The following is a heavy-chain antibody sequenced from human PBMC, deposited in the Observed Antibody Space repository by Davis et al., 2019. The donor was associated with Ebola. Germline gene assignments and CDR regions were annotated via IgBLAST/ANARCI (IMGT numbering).Heavy chain of an antibody. CDR1: GFTFSSYW. D-gene: IGHD3-10*02. CDR3: ALFREGY. V-gene: IGHV3-7*01. CDR2: ISPDGSER. Sequence: GESLKISCGTSGFTFSSYWMYWVRQAPGQGLEWVANISPDGSERYYVDSVKGRFTISRDNAKNSLYLQMNSLRAEDTAMYFCALFREGYWGQGTLVTVSS. J-gene: IGHJ4*02.